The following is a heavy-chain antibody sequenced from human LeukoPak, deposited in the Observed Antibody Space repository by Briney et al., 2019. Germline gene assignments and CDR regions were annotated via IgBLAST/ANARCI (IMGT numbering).Heavy chain of an antibody. CDR2: ITSSSTYI. CDR3: AREEGSGWYLFDY. CDR1: GFTFSSYA. V-gene: IGHV3-21*01. J-gene: IGHJ4*02. D-gene: IGHD6-19*01. Sequence: GGSLRLSCAASGFTFSSYAMNWVRQAPGKGLEWVSFITSSSTYIYYADSVKGRFTISRDNAKNSLYLQMNSLRAEDTAVYYCAREEGSGWYLFDYWGQGTLVTVSS.